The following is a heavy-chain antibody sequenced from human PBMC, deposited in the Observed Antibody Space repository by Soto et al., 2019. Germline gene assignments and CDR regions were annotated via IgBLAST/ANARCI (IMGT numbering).Heavy chain of an antibody. J-gene: IGHJ4*02. V-gene: IGHV3-74*01. D-gene: IGHD3-10*02. CDR2: IKFDGPDA. Sequence: EVQMVESGGASVLPGGSLGVSCAASGLSFSTDWMHWVRQGPGKGLEWVARIKFDGPDATYADSVKGRFTISRDNAKSTLYLLMNSLTPEDTGLYYCTRGGPYYCVPFHYRGQGTLVTVS. CDR3: TRGGPYYCVPFHY. CDR1: GLSFSTDW.